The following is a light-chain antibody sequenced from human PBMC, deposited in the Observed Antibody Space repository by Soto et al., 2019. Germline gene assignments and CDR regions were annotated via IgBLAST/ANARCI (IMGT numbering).Light chain of an antibody. V-gene: IGKV3-15*01. J-gene: IGKJ5*01. CDR1: QTIKRSS. Sequence: IGVPRSPAPLSLSPGEGAGPSWRASQTIKRSSLAWYQQTPGQAPRLLIFGASTRVTGIPARFSGSGSGTVCSPIISSMNSGFFAVYDCQQYMNWPTFGQGTRVEIK. CDR3: QQYMNWPT. CDR2: GAS.